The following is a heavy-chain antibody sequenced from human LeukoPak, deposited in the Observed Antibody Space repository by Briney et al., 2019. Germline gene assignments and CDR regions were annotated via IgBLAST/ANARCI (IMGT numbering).Heavy chain of an antibody. J-gene: IGHJ3*02. D-gene: IGHD4-17*01. CDR3: AKDLAPDYGDYYQVSAFEI. CDR1: GFTFSSYG. CDR2: ISYDGSNK. V-gene: IGHV3-30*18. Sequence: PGRSLRLSCAASGFTFSSYGMHWVRQAPGKGLEWVAAISYDGSNKYYADSVKGRFTVSRDNPKNTLYLQMNSLRAEDTAVYYCAKDLAPDYGDYYQVSAFEIWGQGTMVTVSS.